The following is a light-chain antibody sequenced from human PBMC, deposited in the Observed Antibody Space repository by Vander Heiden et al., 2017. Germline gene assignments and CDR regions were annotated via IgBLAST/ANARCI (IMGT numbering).Light chain of an antibody. V-gene: IGKV1-39*01. CDR3: QQSNSTPIT. Sequence: IQLTPSPSSLSASVGDRVTITCRASQSISSYLDWYQQKPGKAPKLLIYAASSLQSGVPSRFSGSGSGTDFTLTISSLQPEDVATYYCQQSNSTPITFGGGTRLEIK. J-gene: IGKJ5*01. CDR1: QSISSY. CDR2: AAS.